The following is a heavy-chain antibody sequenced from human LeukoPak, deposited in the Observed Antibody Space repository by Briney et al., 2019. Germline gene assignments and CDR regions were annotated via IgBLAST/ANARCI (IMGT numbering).Heavy chain of an antibody. V-gene: IGHV1-18*01. J-gene: IGHJ4*02. CDR2: ISAYNGNT. Sequence: ASVKVSCKASGYTFTSYGITWVRLAPGQGLEWMGWISAYNGNTNYAQMFQGRVIMTTDTSTNTAYMELRSLRADDTAMYYCARDPSYDSSGYYWASPFDYWGQGTLVTVSS. CDR1: GYTFTSYG. CDR3: ARDPSYDSSGYYWASPFDY. D-gene: IGHD3-22*01.